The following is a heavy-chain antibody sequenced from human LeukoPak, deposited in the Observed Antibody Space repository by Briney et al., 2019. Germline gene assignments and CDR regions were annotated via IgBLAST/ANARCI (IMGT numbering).Heavy chain of an antibody. J-gene: IGHJ4*02. CDR3: AKDQGYDILTGSTLDY. D-gene: IGHD3-9*01. V-gene: IGHV3-30*18. CDR2: ISNDGSNK. CDR1: GFTFSSYG. Sequence: GGSPRLSCAASGFTFSSYGMHWVRQAPGKGLEWVAVISNDGSNKYYADSVKGRFTISRDNPKNTRYLLMNSLRAEDTAVYYCAKDQGYDILTGSTLDYWGQGNRV.